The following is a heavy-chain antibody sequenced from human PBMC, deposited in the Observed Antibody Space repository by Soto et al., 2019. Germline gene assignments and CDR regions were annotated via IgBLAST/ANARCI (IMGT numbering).Heavy chain of an antibody. CDR1: GGSISSGGYS. V-gene: IGHV4-30-2*06. Sequence: SETLSVTCTVSGGSISSGGYSWTWIRQSPGKGLEWIGYTYQSGSAYYNPSLKSRVTISVDRSKNQFSLNLTSVTAADTAVYYCARDYYVMDVWGQATKVPVS. CDR2: TYQSGSA. J-gene: IGHJ6*02. CDR3: ARDYYVMDV.